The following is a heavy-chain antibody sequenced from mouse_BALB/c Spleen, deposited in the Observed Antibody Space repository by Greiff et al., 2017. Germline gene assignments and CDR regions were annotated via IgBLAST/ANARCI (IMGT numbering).Heavy chain of an antibody. CDR1: GFTFSSFG. D-gene: IGHD1-1*01. CDR3: ARAPPHYYGSSYWYFDV. CDR2: ISSGSSTI. J-gene: IGHJ1*01. V-gene: IGHV5-17*02. Sequence: EVKLVESGGGLVQPGGSRKLSCAASGFTFSSFGMHWVRQAPEKGLEWVAYISSGSSTIYYADTVKGRFTISRDNPKNTLFLQMTSLRSEDTAMYYCARAPPHYYGSSYWYFDVWGAGTTVTVSS.